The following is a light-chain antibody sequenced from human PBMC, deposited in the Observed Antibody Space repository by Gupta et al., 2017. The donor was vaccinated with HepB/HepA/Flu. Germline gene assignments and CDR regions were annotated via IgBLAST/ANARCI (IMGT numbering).Light chain of an antibody. CDR2: AAS. CDR3: QQANRFPLT. Sequence: DIQMTQSPSSVSASVGDRVTITCRASLGISSWLVWYQQKPGKAPKLLIYAASSLQSGVPSRFSGSGSGTDFTLTISSLQPEDFATYYCQQANRFPLTFGGGTKVEIK. J-gene: IGKJ4*01. V-gene: IGKV1D-12*01. CDR1: LGISSW.